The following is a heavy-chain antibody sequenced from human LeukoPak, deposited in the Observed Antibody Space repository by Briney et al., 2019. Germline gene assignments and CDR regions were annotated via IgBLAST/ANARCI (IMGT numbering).Heavy chain of an antibody. V-gene: IGHV1-2*06. CDR1: GYTFTGYY. D-gene: IGHD2-15*01. CDR2: ISPNSGGT. J-gene: IGHJ5*02. Sequence: ASVKVSCKAAGYTFTGYYMIWVQQAPGQGLEWMGRISPNSGGTNYAQKFQGRVTMTRDTSISTAYMELSRLRSDDTAVYYCARGYCSGGSCYSVENWFDPWGQGTPVTVSS. CDR3: ARGYCSGGSCYSVENWFDP.